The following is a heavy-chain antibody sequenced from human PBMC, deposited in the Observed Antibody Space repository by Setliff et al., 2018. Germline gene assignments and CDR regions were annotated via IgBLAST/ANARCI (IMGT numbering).Heavy chain of an antibody. CDR3: ARDNTIVGATDY. Sequence: SETLSLTCTVYGASFSDYYWGWIRQPPGKGLEWMAEINHSGSTNYNPSLKSRVTISVDTSKNQFSLKLSSVTAADTAVYYCARDNTIVGATDYWGQGALVTVSS. V-gene: IGHV4-34*01. D-gene: IGHD1-26*01. CDR1: GASFSDYY. J-gene: IGHJ4*02. CDR2: INHSGST.